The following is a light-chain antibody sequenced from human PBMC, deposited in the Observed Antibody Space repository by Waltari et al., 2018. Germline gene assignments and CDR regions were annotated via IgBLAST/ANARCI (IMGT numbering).Light chain of an antibody. CDR2: AVS. CDR3: SSYAGSSKGV. V-gene: IGLV2-23*02. Sequence: QSALTQPASVSGSPGQSITIPCTGPSRDVGTYKRLSWYQQHPGKAPKLMIYAVSNRPSGVSDRFSGSKSGDMASLTISGLQPEDEAEYFCSSYAGSSKGVFGGGTKVTVL. CDR1: SRDVGTYKR. J-gene: IGLJ2*01.